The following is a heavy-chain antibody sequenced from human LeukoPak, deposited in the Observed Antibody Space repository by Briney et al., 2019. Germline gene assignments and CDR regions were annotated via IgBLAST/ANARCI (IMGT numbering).Heavy chain of an antibody. V-gene: IGHV1-18*01. CDR2: ISAYNGNT. CDR3: ARGLDYYDSSGIDAFDI. CDR1: GYTFTSYG. J-gene: IGHJ3*02. Sequence: ASVKVSCKASGYTFTSYGISWVRQAPGQELEWMGWISAYNGNTNYAQKLQGRVTMTTDTSTSTAYMELRSLRSDDTAVYYCARGLDYYDSSGIDAFDIWGQGTMVTVSS. D-gene: IGHD3-22*01.